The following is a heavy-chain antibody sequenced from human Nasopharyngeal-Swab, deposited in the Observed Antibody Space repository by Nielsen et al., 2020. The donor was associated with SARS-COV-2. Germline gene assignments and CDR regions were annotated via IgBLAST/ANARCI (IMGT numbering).Heavy chain of an antibody. J-gene: IGHJ4*02. CDR2: IFHGGLI. V-gene: IGHV4-4*02. CDR3: ARVPAGCSSTSCYLID. D-gene: IGHD2-2*01. CDR1: GAFISSPNW. Sequence: SETLSLTCAVLGAFISSPNWWNWVRQNPGRGLDWIGEIFHGGLINYNPSLKSRVTISIDNSKNQFSLKLNSMTAADTAVYYCARVPAGCSSTSCYLIDWGQGILVTVSS.